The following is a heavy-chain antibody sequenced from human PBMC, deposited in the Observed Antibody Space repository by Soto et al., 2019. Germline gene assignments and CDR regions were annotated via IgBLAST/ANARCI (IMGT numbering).Heavy chain of an antibody. V-gene: IGHV1-69*12. J-gene: IGHJ6*02. CDR3: ARDTDREQLGSNSSYALDV. CDR1: GDTFSSFA. CDR2: IIPIFCTP. Sequence: QVHLVQSGAEVKKPGSSVKVSCKASGDTFSSFAISWVRHAPGQGLEWMGGIIPIFCTPKYGQKFQGRVTITADEPTSTAYMELSSLRSEDTAVYYCARDTDREQLGSNSSYALDVWGQGTTVIVSS. D-gene: IGHD1-1*01.